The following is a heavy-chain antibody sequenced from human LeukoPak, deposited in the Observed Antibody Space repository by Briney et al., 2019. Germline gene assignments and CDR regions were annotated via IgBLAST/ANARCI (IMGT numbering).Heavy chain of an antibody. CDR3: AKDSGGNQFSYYMDV. CDR2: IRYDGSNK. Sequence: PGGSLRLSCAASGFTFSSYGMHWVRQAPGKGLEWVAFIRYDGSNKYYADSVKGRFTISRDNSKNTLYLQMNSPRAEDTAVYYCAKDSGGNQFSYYMDVWSKGTTVTDSS. J-gene: IGHJ6*03. V-gene: IGHV3-30*02. CDR1: GFTFSSYG. D-gene: IGHD4-23*01.